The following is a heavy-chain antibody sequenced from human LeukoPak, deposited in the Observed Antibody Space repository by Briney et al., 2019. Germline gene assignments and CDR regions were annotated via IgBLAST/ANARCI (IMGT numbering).Heavy chain of an antibody. J-gene: IGHJ4*02. CDR3: ARYCSSTSCYGPDY. CDR2: ISYSGST. CDR1: GGSISSYY. V-gene: IGHV4-59*08. Sequence: PSETLSLTCSVSGGSISSYYWNWIRQPPGKGLEWIGSISYSGSTNYNPSLESRVTISVDTSKNQISLKLSSVTAADTAVYYCARYCSSTSCYGPDYWGQGTLVTVSS. D-gene: IGHD2-2*01.